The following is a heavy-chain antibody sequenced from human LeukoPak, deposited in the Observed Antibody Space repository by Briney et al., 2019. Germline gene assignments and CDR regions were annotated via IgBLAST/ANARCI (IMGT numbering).Heavy chain of an antibody. Sequence: GGSLRLSCAASGFTFSSYGMHWVRQAPGKGLEWVAFIRYDGSNKYYADSVKGRFTISRDNSKNTLYLQMNSLRAEDTAVYYCAKIILGATPPSGFDYWGQGTLVTVSS. CDR3: AKIILGATPPSGFDY. V-gene: IGHV3-30*02. D-gene: IGHD1-26*01. CDR2: IRYDGSNK. J-gene: IGHJ4*02. CDR1: GFTFSSYG.